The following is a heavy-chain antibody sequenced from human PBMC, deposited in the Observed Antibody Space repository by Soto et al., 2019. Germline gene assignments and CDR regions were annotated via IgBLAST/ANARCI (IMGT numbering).Heavy chain of an antibody. J-gene: IGHJ6*02. CDR2: IQNTGGT. CDR3: ARNRNLDV. CDR1: GGSFSENH. D-gene: IGHD1-1*01. Sequence: QVQVQQWGAGLLKPSETLSLTCAVYGGSFSENHWSWIRQPPGKGLEWIGEIQNTGGTNYSPSLQSRVTISVDRSKNQLSLSLTSVSAADTAVYYCARNRNLDVWGQGTTVSVSS. V-gene: IGHV4-34*01.